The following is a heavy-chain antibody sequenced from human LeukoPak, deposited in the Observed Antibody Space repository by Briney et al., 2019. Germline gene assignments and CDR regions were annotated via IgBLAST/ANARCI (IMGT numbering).Heavy chain of an antibody. J-gene: IGHJ3*01. V-gene: IGHV3-23*01. D-gene: IGHD3-22*01. CDR3: AKRPRDSSGYYLGAFDG. Sequence: GGSLRLSCAASGFTFSSYAMIWVSQAPGKGLEWVSAISASGVDTYYPSSVKGRFTISRDNSKNTLYLHMSSLRAEDTAVYFCAKRPRDSSGYYLGAFDGWGQGTTVTVSS. CDR1: GFTFSSYA. CDR2: ISASGVDT.